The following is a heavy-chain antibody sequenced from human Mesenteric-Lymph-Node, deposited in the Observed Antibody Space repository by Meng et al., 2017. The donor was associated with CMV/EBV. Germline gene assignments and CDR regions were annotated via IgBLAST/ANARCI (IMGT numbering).Heavy chain of an antibody. D-gene: IGHD1-1*01. CDR1: A. CDR3: AVGTASGGSYYYYYYGMDV. J-gene: IGHJ6*02. V-gene: IGHV3-23*01. Sequence: ALTWVRQAPGKRLEWVSYITGSGSNIHYADSVKGRFTISRDNSKNTLYLQMNSLRAEDTAVYYCAVGTASGGSYYYYYYGMDVWGQGTLVTVSS. CDR2: ITGSGSNI.